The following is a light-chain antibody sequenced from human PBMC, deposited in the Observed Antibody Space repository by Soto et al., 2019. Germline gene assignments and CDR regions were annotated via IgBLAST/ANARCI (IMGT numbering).Light chain of an antibody. CDR2: GAS. V-gene: IGKV3-15*01. CDR3: QQYNDRLWT. CDR1: QSVTYN. Sequence: SVSPGDRVTLSCRASQSVTYNLAWYQQRPGQAPRLLIYGASTRATAIPPRFSGRGSGTEFTLTITSLQSEDFAVYYCQQYNDRLWTFGQGTKVDIK. J-gene: IGKJ1*01.